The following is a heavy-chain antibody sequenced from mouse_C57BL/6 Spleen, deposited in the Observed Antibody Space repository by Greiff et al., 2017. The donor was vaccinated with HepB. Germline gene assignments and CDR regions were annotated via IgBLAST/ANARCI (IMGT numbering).Heavy chain of an antibody. V-gene: IGHV1-76*01. CDR1: GYTFTDYY. Sequence: QVQLKQSGAELVRPGASVKLSCKASGYTFTDYYINWVKQRPGQGLEWIARIYPGSGNTYYNEKFKGKATLTAEKSSSTAYMQRSSLTSEDSAVYFCARSRSPYYFDYWGQGTTLTVSS. J-gene: IGHJ2*01. CDR2: IYPGSGNT. CDR3: ARSRSPYYFDY. D-gene: IGHD1-1*01.